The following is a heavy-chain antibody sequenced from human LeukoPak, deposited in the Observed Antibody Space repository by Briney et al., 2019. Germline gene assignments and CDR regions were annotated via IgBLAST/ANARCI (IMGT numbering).Heavy chain of an antibody. J-gene: IGHJ5*02. D-gene: IGHD4-17*01. CDR1: GFTLDNYN. CDR3: AKEYPGDYVHSPLYNWFDP. V-gene: IGHV3-21*04. Sequence: GGSLRLSCAASGFTLDNYNFNWVRQAPGKGLEWVASIRSYSSYIHYADSVKGRFTISRDDAKKSLYLQMNSLRAEDTAVYYCAKEYPGDYVHSPLYNWFDPWGQGTLVTVSS. CDR2: IRSYSSYI.